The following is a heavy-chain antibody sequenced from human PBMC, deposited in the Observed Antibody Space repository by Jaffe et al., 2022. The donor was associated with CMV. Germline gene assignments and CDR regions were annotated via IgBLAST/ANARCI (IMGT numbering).Heavy chain of an antibody. Sequence: QVQLVQSGAEVKKPGASVKVSCKASGYTFTGYYMHWVRQAPGQGLEWMGWINPNSGGTNYAQKFQGRVTMTRDTSISTAYMELSRLRSDDTAVYYCASLGYSSSSPLAYYYYYGMDVWGQGTTVTVSS. CDR2: INPNSGGT. D-gene: IGHD6-6*01. CDR3: ASLGYSSSSPLAYYYYYGMDV. CDR1: GYTFTGYY. V-gene: IGHV1-2*02. J-gene: IGHJ6*02.